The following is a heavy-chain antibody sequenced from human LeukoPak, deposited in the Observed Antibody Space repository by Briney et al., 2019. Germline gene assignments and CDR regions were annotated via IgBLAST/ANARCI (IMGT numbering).Heavy chain of an antibody. D-gene: IGHD3-22*01. CDR2: ISGSGGST. CDR3: ANVQYYYDSSGYYGD. J-gene: IGHJ4*02. CDR1: GFTFSSYA. V-gene: IGHV3-23*01. Sequence: QPGGSLRLSCAASGFTFSSYAMSWVRQAPGKGLEWVSAISGSGGSTYYADSVKGRFTISRDNFKNTLYLQMNSLRAEDTAVYYCANVQYYYDSSGYYGDWRQETLVTVSS.